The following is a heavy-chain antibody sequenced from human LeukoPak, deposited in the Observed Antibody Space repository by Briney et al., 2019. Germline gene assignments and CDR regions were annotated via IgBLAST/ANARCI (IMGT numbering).Heavy chain of an antibody. CDR1: GFTFSSYS. CDR3: AKDSHGSSGSPGYFDY. V-gene: IGHV3-48*04. J-gene: IGHJ4*02. D-gene: IGHD3-22*01. Sequence: GGSLRLSCAASGFTFSSYSMNWVRQAPGKGLEWVSYISSSASTIYYADSVKGRFTISRDNARKSVYLQMNSLRAEDTAVYYCAKDSHGSSGSPGYFDYWGQGTLVTVSS. CDR2: ISSSASTI.